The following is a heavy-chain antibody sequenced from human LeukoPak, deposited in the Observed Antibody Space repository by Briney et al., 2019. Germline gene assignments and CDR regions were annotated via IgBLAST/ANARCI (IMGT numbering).Heavy chain of an antibody. V-gene: IGHV1-18*04. J-gene: IGHJ5*02. CDR1: GYTFTGYY. Sequence: ASVKVSCKASGYTFTGYYMHWVRQAPGQGLEWMGWISAYNGNTNYAQKLQGRVTMTTDTSTSTAYMELRSLRSDDTAVYYCARDLAPYYYDSTDEDLFDPWGQGTLVTVSS. D-gene: IGHD3-22*01. CDR3: ARDLAPYYYDSTDEDLFDP. CDR2: ISAYNGNT.